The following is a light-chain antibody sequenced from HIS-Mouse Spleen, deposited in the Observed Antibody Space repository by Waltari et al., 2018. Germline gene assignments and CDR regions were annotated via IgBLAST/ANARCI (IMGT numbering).Light chain of an antibody. CDR2: EVS. J-gene: IGLJ2*01. V-gene: IGLV2-8*01. Sequence: QSALTQPPSASGSPGQSVTISCTGTSSDVGGYNYVSWYQEHPGKAPKLMIYEVSKRPSVVPARFSASQSRNRASRTVSGLRAEDEADYYCSSYAGSNNVVVFGGGTKLTVL. CDR3: SSYAGSNNVVV. CDR1: SSDVGGYNY.